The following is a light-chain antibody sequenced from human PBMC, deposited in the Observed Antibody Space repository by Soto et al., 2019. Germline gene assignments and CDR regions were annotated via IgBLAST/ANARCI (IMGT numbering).Light chain of an antibody. Sequence: QSVLTQPASVSGSPGQSITISCTGTSSDIGADDFVSWYQHHPDKTPKLIIFEVTYRPTGISHRFSASKSGNTASLTISGLEAEDEAFYYCSSYTSRNTLDYVFGTGTKLTVL. CDR3: SSYTSRNTLDYV. V-gene: IGLV2-14*01. CDR2: EVT. CDR1: SSDIGADDF. J-gene: IGLJ1*01.